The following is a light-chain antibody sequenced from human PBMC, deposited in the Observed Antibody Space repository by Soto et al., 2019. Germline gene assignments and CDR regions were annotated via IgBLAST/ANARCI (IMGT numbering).Light chain of an antibody. CDR3: QTWGTGIQVI. J-gene: IGLJ2*01. Sequence: QLVLTQSPSASASLGASVKLTCTLSSGHSTYAIAWHQQQPEKGPRYLMKLNSDGSHCKGDGIPDRFSGSSSGAERYLTISSLQSEDEADYYCQTWGTGIQVIFGGGTKLTVL. CDR2: LNSDGSH. V-gene: IGLV4-69*01. CDR1: SGHSTYA.